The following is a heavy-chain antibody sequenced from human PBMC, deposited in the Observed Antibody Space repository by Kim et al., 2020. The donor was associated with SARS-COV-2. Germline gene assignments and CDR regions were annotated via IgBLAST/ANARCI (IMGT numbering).Heavy chain of an antibody. V-gene: IGHV4-39*01. Sequence: SETLSLTCTVSGGSISSSSYYWGWIRQPPGKGLEWIGSIYYSGSTYYNPSLKSRVTISVDTSKNQFSLKLSSVTAADTAVYYCARQGVGDGYKEFDYWGQGTLVTVSS. CDR2: IYYSGST. D-gene: IGHD1-26*01. J-gene: IGHJ4*02. CDR3: ARQGVGDGYKEFDY. CDR1: GGSISSSSYY.